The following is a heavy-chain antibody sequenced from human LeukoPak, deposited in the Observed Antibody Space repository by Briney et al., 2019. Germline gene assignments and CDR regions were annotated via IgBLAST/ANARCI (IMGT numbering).Heavy chain of an antibody. V-gene: IGHV4-34*01. Sequence: SETLSLTCAVYGGSFSGYYWSWIRQPPGKGLEWIGEINHSGSTNYNPSLKSRVTISVDTSKNQFSLKLSSVTAADTAVYYCARVNGFGELLPFDLWGRGTLVTVSS. CDR2: INHSGST. J-gene: IGHJ2*01. D-gene: IGHD3-10*01. CDR1: GGSFSGYY. CDR3: ARVNGFGELLPFDL.